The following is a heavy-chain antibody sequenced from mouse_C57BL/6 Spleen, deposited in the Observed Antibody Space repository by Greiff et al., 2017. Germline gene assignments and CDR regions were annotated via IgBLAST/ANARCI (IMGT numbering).Heavy chain of an antibody. CDR1: GYTFTSYW. CDR2: IYPGSGST. D-gene: IGHD2-4*01. CDR3: ASQDDYDAWFAY. Sequence: VQLQQPGAELVKPGASVKMSCKASGYTFTSYWITWVKQRPGQGLEWIGDIYPGSGSTNYNEKFKSKATLTVDTSSSTAYMQLSRLTSEDSAVYYCASQDDYDAWFAYWGQGTLVTVSA. J-gene: IGHJ3*01. V-gene: IGHV1-55*01.